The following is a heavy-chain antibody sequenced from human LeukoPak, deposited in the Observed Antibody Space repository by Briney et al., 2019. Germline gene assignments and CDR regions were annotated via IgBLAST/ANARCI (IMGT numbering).Heavy chain of an antibody. CDR3: AKASRRHCGTTICYTLDY. CDR1: GFTFSSYA. J-gene: IGHJ4*02. D-gene: IGHD2-2*02. CDR2: ISGSGGTT. Sequence: GGSLRLSCAASGFTFSSYAMSWVRQAPGKGLEWVSAISGSGGTTNFADSVKGRFTISRENSKNTLYLQMNSLRAADTAKYYCAKASRRHCGTTICYTLDYWGQGTLVTVSS. V-gene: IGHV3-23*01.